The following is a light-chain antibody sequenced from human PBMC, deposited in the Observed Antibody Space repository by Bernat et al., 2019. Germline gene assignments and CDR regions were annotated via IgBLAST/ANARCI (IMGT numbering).Light chain of an antibody. Sequence: EIVMTQSPATLSVSPGERATLSCRASQSVTRKLAWYQQRPGQAPRLLIYGASTRATGVPARFSGSGSGTEFTLTINSLQSEDLAVYYCQQYNNWPQTFGQGTKVEIK. CDR2: GAS. V-gene: IGKV3-15*01. CDR3: QQYNNWPQT. J-gene: IGKJ1*01. CDR1: QSVTRK.